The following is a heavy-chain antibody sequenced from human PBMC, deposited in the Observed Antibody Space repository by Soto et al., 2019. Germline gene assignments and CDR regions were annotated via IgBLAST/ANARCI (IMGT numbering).Heavy chain of an antibody. CDR3: GRQVGATRSSYFYYGMGV. V-gene: IGHV1-18*01. J-gene: IGHJ6*02. D-gene: IGHD1-26*01. Sequence: ASVKVSCQASGDSFTDYGINWVRQAPGEGLEWMWWLSTYNGNTNYAQKLQGRVTMTTDTPTSRAHIELRSLRSDDTAVYYCGRQVGATRSSYFYYGMGVWGQGTTVTLSS. CDR2: LSTYNGNT. CDR1: GDSFTDYG.